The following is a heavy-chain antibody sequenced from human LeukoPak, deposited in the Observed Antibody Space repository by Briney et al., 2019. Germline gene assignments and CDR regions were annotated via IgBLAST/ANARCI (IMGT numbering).Heavy chain of an antibody. J-gene: IGHJ3*01. D-gene: IGHD3-22*01. CDR3: ARDQDYHISDSWYDAFDV. V-gene: IGHV3-7*03. CDR2: IKHDGSLR. CDR1: GLTFTSHW. Sequence: GGSLRLSCEASGLTFTSHWMTWVRQAPGRGREWVANIKHDGSLRNYLDSVKGRFTISRDNAKHSLYLQMNSLRAEDTAVYYCARDQDYHISDSWYDAFDVWGRGTMVTVSP.